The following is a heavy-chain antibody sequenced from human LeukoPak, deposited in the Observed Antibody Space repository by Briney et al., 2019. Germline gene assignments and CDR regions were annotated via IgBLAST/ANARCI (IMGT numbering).Heavy chain of an antibody. D-gene: IGHD6-13*01. CDR1: GGSISSYY. Sequence: PSETLSLTCTVSGGSISSYYWSWIRQPPGKGLEWIGYIYYSGSTNYNPSLKSRVTISVDTSKNQFSLKLSSVTAADTAVYYCARHKRDWYSSSWFDPWGQGTLVTVSS. J-gene: IGHJ5*02. V-gene: IGHV4-59*08. CDR3: ARHKRDWYSSSWFDP. CDR2: IYYSGST.